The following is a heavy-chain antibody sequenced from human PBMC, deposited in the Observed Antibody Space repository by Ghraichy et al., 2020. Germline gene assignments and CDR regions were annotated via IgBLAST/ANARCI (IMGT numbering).Heavy chain of an antibody. CDR2: IYYSGST. CDR3: ARRIFGVVSWFDP. D-gene: IGHD3-3*01. J-gene: IGHJ5*02. Sequence: SQTLSLTCTVSGGSISSSSYYWGWIRQPPGKGLEWIGSIYYSGSTYYNPSLKSRVTISVDTSKNQFSLKLSSVTAADTAVYYCARRIFGVVSWFDPWGQGTLVTVSS. CDR1: GGSISSSSYY. V-gene: IGHV4-39*01.